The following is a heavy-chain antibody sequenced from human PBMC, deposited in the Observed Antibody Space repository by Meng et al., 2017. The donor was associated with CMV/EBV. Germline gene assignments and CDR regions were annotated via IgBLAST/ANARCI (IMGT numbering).Heavy chain of an antibody. V-gene: IGHV1-18*01. J-gene: IGHJ6*02. Sequence: ASVKVSCKASGYTFTSYGISWWRQAPGQGLEWMGWISAYNGNTNYAQKLQGRVTMTTDTSTSTAYMELRSLRSDDTAVYYCAREGGSGSLPGGDRLISYYYYGMDVWGQGTTVTVSS. CDR1: GYTFTSYG. CDR2: ISAYNGNT. CDR3: AREGGSGSLPGGDRLISYYYYGMDV. D-gene: IGHD1-26*01.